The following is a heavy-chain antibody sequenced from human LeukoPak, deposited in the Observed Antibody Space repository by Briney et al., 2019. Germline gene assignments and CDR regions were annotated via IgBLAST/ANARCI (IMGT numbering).Heavy chain of an antibody. CDR1: GGSISSYY. CDR2: IYYSGST. D-gene: IGHD6-13*01. Sequence: SETLSLTCTVSGGSISSYYWSWIRQPPGKGLEWIGYIYYSGSTNYNPSLKSRVTISVDTSKNQFSLKLSSVTAADTAVYYCARDLGGGGIAAAGSFWFDPWGQGTLVTVSS. V-gene: IGHV4-59*01. CDR3: ARDLGGGGIAAAGSFWFDP. J-gene: IGHJ5*02.